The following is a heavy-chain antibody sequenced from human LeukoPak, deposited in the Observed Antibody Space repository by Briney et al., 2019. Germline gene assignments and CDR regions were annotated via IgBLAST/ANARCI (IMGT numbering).Heavy chain of an antibody. CDR3: AKDRDYSSSGASVDY. J-gene: IGHJ4*02. CDR2: ISWNSGSI. V-gene: IGHV3-9*01. Sequence: PGWSLRLSCAASGFIFDDYAMRWVRQAPGKGLEWVSGISWNSGSIGYADSVKGRFTISRDNAKNSLYLQMNSLRAEDTALYYCAKDRDYSSSGASVDYWGQGTLVTISS. CDR1: GFIFDDYA. D-gene: IGHD6-6*01.